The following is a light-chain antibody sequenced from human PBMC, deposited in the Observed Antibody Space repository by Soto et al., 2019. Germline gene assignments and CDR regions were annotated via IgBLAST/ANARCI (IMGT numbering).Light chain of an antibody. CDR2: DVS. CDR3: CSYAGSYHYV. CDR1: SSDVGGYNY. Sequence: LTQPRSVSGSPGQSVTISCTGTSSDVGGYNYVSWYQQHPGKAPKLMIYDVSKRPSGVPDRFSGSKSGNTASLTISGLQAEDEADYYCCSYAGSYHYVFGAGTKVTVL. V-gene: IGLV2-11*01. J-gene: IGLJ1*01.